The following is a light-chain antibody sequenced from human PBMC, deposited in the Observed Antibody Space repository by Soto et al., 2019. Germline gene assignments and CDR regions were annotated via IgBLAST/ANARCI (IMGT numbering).Light chain of an antibody. CDR2: GAS. CDR3: QQYSSLWT. CDR1: QSVSNNY. V-gene: IGKV3-20*01. Sequence: DILFTHSAGALSLSPGERATLSCRTSQSVSNNYLAWYQQKPGQAPRRLIYGASSRATGIPDRFSGSGSGTDFTLSISRLEPEDFAVYYCQQYSSLWTFGQGTKVDIK. J-gene: IGKJ1*01.